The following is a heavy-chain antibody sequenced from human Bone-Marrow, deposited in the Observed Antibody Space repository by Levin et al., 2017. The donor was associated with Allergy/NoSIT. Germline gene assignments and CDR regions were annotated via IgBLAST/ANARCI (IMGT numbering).Heavy chain of an antibody. V-gene: IGHV3-66*01. CDR1: GFTVSSNY. CDR2: IYSNGRT. CDR3: ARDGPRASYYYYGMEV. J-gene: IGHJ6*02. Sequence: GSLRLSCAASGFTVSSNYMSWVRQAPGKGLEWVSVIYSNGRTYYADSVKGRFTISRDNSKNTLYLQMNSLRAEDTAVYYCARDGPRASYYYYGMEVWGQGTTVTVSS.